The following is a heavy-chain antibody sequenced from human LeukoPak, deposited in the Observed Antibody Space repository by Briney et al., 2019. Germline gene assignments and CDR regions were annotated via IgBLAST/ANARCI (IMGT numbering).Heavy chain of an antibody. Sequence: QPGGSLRLSYAASGFTFDDYAMHWVRQAPGKGLEWVSLISGDGGSAYYADSVKGRFTISRDNSKNSLYLQMNSLRTEDTALYYCAKDAYMGVVVVAATLPYYWGQGTLVTVSS. CDR3: AKDAYMGVVVVAATLPYY. J-gene: IGHJ4*02. CDR1: GFTFDDYA. CDR2: ISGDGGSA. D-gene: IGHD2-15*01. V-gene: IGHV3-43*02.